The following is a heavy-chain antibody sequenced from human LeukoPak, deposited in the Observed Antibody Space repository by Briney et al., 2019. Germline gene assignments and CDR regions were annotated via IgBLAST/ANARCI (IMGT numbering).Heavy chain of an antibody. Sequence: ASVKVSCKASGYTFTSYGISWVRQAPGQGLEWMGWISAYNGNTNYAQNLQGRVTMTTDTSKTTAHMELRSLRSDDTAVYYCARDLKYNILTGYRSSFGFDPWGQGTLVTVSS. V-gene: IGHV1-18*01. J-gene: IGHJ5*02. CDR2: ISAYNGNT. D-gene: IGHD3-9*01. CDR3: ARDLKYNILTGYRSSFGFDP. CDR1: GYTFTSYG.